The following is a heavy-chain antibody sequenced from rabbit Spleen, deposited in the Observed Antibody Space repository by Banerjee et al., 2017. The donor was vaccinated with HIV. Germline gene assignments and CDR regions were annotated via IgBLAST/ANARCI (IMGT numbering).Heavy chain of an antibody. J-gene: IGHJ4*01. V-gene: IGHV1S45*01. CDR3: TRARNSGSGGYGYGYNL. CDR1: GVSFSDKDV. D-gene: IGHD1-1*01. CDR2: INIVTGKS. Sequence: EQLEESGGGLVQPEGSLTLTCKASGVSFSDKDVMCWVRQAPGKGLDWISCINIVTGKSVYASWAKGRFIMSRTSSTTVTLQMTSLTAADTATYFCTRARNSGSGGYGYGYNLWGPGTLVTVS.